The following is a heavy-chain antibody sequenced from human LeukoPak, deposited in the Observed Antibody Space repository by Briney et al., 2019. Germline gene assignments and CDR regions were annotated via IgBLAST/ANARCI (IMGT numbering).Heavy chain of an antibody. CDR2: ISYDGSNK. V-gene: IGHV3-30*18. J-gene: IGHJ4*02. CDR1: GFTFTSSD. Sequence: GGSLRLSCAASGFTFTSSDMSWVRQAPGKGLEWVAVISYDGSNKYYVDSGKGRFTISRDNSKNTLSLQMNSLRAEDTAVYYCAKSTYYYDSSGYYCFDDWGQGTLVTVSS. D-gene: IGHD3-22*01. CDR3: AKSTYYYDSSGYYCFDD.